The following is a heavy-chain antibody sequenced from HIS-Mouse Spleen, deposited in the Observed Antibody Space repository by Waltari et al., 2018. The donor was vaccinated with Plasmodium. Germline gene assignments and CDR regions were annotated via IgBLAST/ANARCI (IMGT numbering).Heavy chain of an antibody. CDR2: ISNEGSNK. CDR1: GFTFSSYG. Sequence: QVQLVESGGGVVQPGRSLRLSCAASGFTFSSYGMHWVRQAPGKGREWVEVISNEGSNKYYADSGKGRFTISRDNSKNTLYLQMNSLRAEDTAVYYCAKDRRSSSWYVDYWGQGTLVTVSS. J-gene: IGHJ4*02. CDR3: AKDRRSSSWYVDY. V-gene: IGHV3-30*18. D-gene: IGHD6-13*01.